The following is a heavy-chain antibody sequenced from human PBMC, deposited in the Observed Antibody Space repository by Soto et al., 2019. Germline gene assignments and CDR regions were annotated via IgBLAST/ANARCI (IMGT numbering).Heavy chain of an antibody. CDR2: ISAYNGNT. D-gene: IGHD3-3*01. CDR1: GYTFTSYC. Sequence: ASVKVSCKASGYTFTSYCISWVLQAPGQGLEWMGWISAYNGNTNYAQKLQGRVTMTTDTSTSTAYMELRSLRSDDTAVYYCARGRITIFGVVINGMDVWGQGATVTVSS. J-gene: IGHJ6*02. V-gene: IGHV1-18*01. CDR3: ARGRITIFGVVINGMDV.